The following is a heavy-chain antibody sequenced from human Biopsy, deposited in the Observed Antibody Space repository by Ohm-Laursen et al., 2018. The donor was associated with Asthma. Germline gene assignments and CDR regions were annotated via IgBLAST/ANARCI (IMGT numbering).Heavy chain of an antibody. CDR3: VRGSSSWHHGPFHYYYGLDV. J-gene: IGHJ6*02. CDR2: IYYSGTT. V-gene: IGHV4-39*01. CDR1: GDSISSNSW. D-gene: IGHD6-13*01. Sequence: GTLSLTCAVSGDSISSNSWWTWVRQSPGKGLEWIGSIYYSGTTYYNPSLESRVTVSADTSKNQFSLKLTSVTAADTAVYYCVRGSSSWHHGPFHYYYGLDVWGQGTTATVSS.